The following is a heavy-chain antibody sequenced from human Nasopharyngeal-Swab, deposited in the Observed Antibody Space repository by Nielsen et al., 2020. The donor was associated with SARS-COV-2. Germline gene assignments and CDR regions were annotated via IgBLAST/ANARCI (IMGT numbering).Heavy chain of an antibody. CDR3: ARGRRVVRGVIITNYYCYYYMDV. Sequence: WIRQPPGKGLEWIGEINHSGSTNYNPSLKSRVTISVDTSNNQFSLKLSSVTAADTAVYYCARGRRVVRGVIITNYYCYYYMDVWGKGTTVTVSS. V-gene: IGHV4-34*01. CDR2: INHSGST. D-gene: IGHD3-10*01. J-gene: IGHJ6*03.